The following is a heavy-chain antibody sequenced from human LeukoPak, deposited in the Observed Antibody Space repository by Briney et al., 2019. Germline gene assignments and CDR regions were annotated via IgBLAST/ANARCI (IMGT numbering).Heavy chain of an antibody. CDR1: GITFNNYA. V-gene: IGHV3-23*01. Sequence: GGSLRLSCEASGITFNNYAMSWVRQAPGKGLEWVSSISGSGDTTNCADSVKGRFTISRDNSKNVLYMQMNSLRADDTAVYYCAKDHTTLGRGAIHAFDIWGQGTMVTVSS. J-gene: IGHJ3*02. CDR2: ISGSGDTT. CDR3: AKDHTTLGRGAIHAFDI. D-gene: IGHD3-10*01.